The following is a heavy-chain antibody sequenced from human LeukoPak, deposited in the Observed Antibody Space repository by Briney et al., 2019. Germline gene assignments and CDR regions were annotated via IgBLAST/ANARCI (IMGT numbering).Heavy chain of an antibody. J-gene: IGHJ6*03. Sequence: GGSLRLSCTASGYTFSSYTMSWVRRAPGKGLEWVSAIGGSGGSTNYADSVKGRFTISRDNSRNTLFLQMNSLRAEDTALYYCAKPHIAAADYYYYYMDVWGKGTTVTVSS. CDR2: IGGSGGST. CDR1: GYTFSSYT. CDR3: AKPHIAAADYYYYYMDV. D-gene: IGHD6-13*01. V-gene: IGHV3-23*01.